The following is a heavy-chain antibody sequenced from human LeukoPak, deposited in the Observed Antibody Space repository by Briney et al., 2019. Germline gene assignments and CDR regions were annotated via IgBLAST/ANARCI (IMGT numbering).Heavy chain of an antibody. CDR1: GFTFSSYW. Sequence: GGSLRLSCAASGFTFSSYWMSWVRQAPGKGLEWVANINQGGSDKYYVDSVKGRFTISRDNAQKPLFLQMDSLRADDTAVYYCGRDRTSSAGSDFWGQGTLVTVSS. D-gene: IGHD6-13*01. CDR3: GRDRTSSAGSDF. V-gene: IGHV3-7*01. CDR2: INQGGSDK. J-gene: IGHJ4*02.